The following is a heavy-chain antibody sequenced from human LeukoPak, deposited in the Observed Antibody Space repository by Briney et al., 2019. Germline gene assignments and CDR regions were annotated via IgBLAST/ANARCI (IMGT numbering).Heavy chain of an antibody. CDR3: ARGNFWSGYPYCFDY. CDR1: GGSISSYY. Sequence: PSETLSLTCTVSGGSISSYYWSWIRQPAGKGLEWIGRIYTSGSTNYNPSLKGRVTMSVDTSKNQFSLKLSSVTAADTAVYYCARGNFWSGYPYCFDYWGQGTLVTVSS. V-gene: IGHV4-4*07. CDR2: IYTSGST. D-gene: IGHD3-3*01. J-gene: IGHJ4*02.